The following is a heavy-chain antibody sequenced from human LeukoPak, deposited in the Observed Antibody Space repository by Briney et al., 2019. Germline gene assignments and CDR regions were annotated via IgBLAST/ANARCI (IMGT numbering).Heavy chain of an antibody. V-gene: IGHV3-43*02. CDR2: IGADGGST. Sequence: GGSLRLSCVAAGLIFDYYAMHGDRQAAGKCLKWVSLIGADGGSTFYADSVRGRFSISRDNSKNSLYMQMNSLRTEDTAMYYCAKESGKFDYWGQGTLVAVSS. CDR1: GLIFDYYA. J-gene: IGHJ4*02. CDR3: AKESGKFDY.